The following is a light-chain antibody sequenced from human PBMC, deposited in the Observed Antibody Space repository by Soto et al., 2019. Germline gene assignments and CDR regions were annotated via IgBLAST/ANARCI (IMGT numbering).Light chain of an antibody. J-gene: IGKJ4*01. CDR1: QSVGSN. CDR2: GVS. CDR3: QQYGDWPLT. V-gene: IGKV3-15*01. Sequence: DIVVTQSPATLSVSPGEGATLSCRASQSVGSNLAWYQQKPAQAPRLLIYGVSTRATGTPARFSGSGSGTEFTLTISSVQSEDFAVYYCQQYGDWPLTFGGGTKVDIK.